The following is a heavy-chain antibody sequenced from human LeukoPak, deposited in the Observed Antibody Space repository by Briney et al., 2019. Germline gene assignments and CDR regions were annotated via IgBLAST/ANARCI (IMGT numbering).Heavy chain of an antibody. CDR3: ARVPGIAAAGDRYFDY. Sequence: PSQTLSLTCAISGDSFSSNSAAWNWLRQSPSRGLEWLGRTYYRSRWYNEYALSVKSRITIIPDTSKNHFSLQLNSVTPEDTAVYYCARVPGIAAAGDRYFDYWGQGTLVTVSS. J-gene: IGHJ4*02. V-gene: IGHV6-1*01. CDR2: TYYRSRWYN. D-gene: IGHD6-13*01. CDR1: GDSFSSNSAA.